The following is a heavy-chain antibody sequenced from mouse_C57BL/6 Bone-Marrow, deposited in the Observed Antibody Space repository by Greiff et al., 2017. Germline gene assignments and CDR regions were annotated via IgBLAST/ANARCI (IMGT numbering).Heavy chain of an antibody. Sequence: QVQLQQPGAELVMPGASVKLSCKASGYTFTSYWMHWVKQRPGQGLEWIGEIDPSDSYTNYNQKFKGKSTLTVDKSSSTAYMQLSSLTSEDSAVYYCARRGNHKDYLDYWGQGTTLTVSS. CDR3: ARRGNHKDYLDY. V-gene: IGHV1-69*01. CDR2: IDPSDSYT. D-gene: IGHD2-1*01. CDR1: GYTFTSYW. J-gene: IGHJ2*01.